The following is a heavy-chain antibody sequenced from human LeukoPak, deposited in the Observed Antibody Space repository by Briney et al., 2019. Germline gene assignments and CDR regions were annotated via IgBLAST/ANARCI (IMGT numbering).Heavy chain of an antibody. Sequence: PSQTLSLTCTVSGGSISSGDYYWSWIRQPPGKGLEWIGYIYYSGSTYYNPSLKSRVTISVDTSENQFSLKLSSVTAADTAVYYCARDSSGYGNVDSWGQGTLVTVSS. D-gene: IGHD3-22*01. CDR2: IYYSGST. J-gene: IGHJ4*02. CDR3: ARDSSGYGNVDS. CDR1: GGSISSGDYY. V-gene: IGHV4-30-4*01.